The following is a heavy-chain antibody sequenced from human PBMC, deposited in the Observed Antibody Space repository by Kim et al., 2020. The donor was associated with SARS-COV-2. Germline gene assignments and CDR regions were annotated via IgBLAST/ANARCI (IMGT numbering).Heavy chain of an antibody. D-gene: IGHD5-18*01. J-gene: IGHJ4*02. V-gene: IGHV4-39*01. CDR3: ARRKGYRYGFFDY. Sequence: SETLSLTCTVSGGSISSSSYYWGWIRQPPGKGLEWIGSIYYSGSTYYNPSLKSRVTISVDTSKNQFSLKLSSVTAADTAVYYCARRKGYRYGFFDYWGQGTLVTVSS. CDR1: GGSISSSSYY. CDR2: IYYSGST.